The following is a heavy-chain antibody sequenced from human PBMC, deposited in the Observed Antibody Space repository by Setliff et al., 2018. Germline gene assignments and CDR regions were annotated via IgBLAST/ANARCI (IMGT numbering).Heavy chain of an antibody. CDR1: GGSISSGSYY. D-gene: IGHD6-13*01. CDR2: IYTSGST. CDR3: AREGYSSLIGWFDP. J-gene: IGHJ5*02. Sequence: PSETLSLTCTVSGGSISSGSYYWSWIRQPAGKGLEWIGRIYTSGSTNYKPSLKSRVTISVDTSKNQFSLKLSSVTAADTAVYYCAREGYSSLIGWFDPWGQGTLGTVSS. V-gene: IGHV4-61*02.